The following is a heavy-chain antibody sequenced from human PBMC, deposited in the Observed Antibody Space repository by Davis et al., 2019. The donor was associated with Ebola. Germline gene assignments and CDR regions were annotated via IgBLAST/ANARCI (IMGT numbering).Heavy chain of an antibody. V-gene: IGHV4-59*01. Sequence: PGGSLRLSCIVSGGSISNYYWSWIRQPPGKGLVWIGYIYYTGSTKYNPSLTSRVTISVDTSKNQFSLKLSSVTAADTALYYCVREKGLDYWGQGILVSVSS. CDR2: IYYTGST. J-gene: IGHJ4*02. CDR1: GGSISNYY. CDR3: VREKGLDY.